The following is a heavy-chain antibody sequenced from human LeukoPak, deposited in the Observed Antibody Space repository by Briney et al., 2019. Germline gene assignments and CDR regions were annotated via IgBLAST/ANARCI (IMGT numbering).Heavy chain of an antibody. J-gene: IGHJ4*02. CDR3: PRWGVAAAGTGYFDY. CDR1: GFTFSSYA. CDR2: ISSSSSYI. V-gene: IGHV3-21*01. D-gene: IGHD6-13*01. Sequence: GGSLRLSCAASGFTFSSYAMSWVRQAPGKGLEWVSSISSSSSYIYYADSVKGRFTISRDNAKNSLYLQMNSLRAEDTAVYYCPRWGVAAAGTGYFDYWGQGTLVTVPS.